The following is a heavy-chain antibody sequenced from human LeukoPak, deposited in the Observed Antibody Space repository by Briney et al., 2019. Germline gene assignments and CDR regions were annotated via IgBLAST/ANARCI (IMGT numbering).Heavy chain of an antibody. J-gene: IGHJ4*02. CDR2: INPNSGGT. Sequence: ASVKVSCKASGYTFTSYGISWVRQAPGQGLEWMGWINPNSGGTNYAQKFQGRVTMTRDTSISTAYMELSRLRSDDTAVYYCAAVSSSWSGHYWGQGTLVTVSS. CDR1: GYTFTSYG. CDR3: AAVSSSWSGHY. D-gene: IGHD6-13*01. V-gene: IGHV1-2*02.